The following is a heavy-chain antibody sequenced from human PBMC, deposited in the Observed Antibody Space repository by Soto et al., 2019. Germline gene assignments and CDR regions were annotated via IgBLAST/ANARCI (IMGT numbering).Heavy chain of an antibody. Sequence: QVQLVQSGAEVKKPGSSVKVSCKASGGTFSSYAISWVRQAPGQGLEWMGGIIPIFGTANYAQKFQGRVTITADESTSTSYMELSSLRSEDTAVDYCASALVPAADGELWYGEHFDYWGQGTLVTVSS. J-gene: IGHJ4*02. V-gene: IGHV1-69*12. CDR2: IIPIFGTA. CDR1: GGTFSSYA. D-gene: IGHD2-2*01. CDR3: ASALVPAADGELWYGEHFDY.